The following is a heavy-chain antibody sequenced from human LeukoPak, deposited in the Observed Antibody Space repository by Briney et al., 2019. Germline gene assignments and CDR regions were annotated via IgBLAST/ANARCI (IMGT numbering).Heavy chain of an antibody. V-gene: IGHV3-23*01. D-gene: IGHD1-26*01. CDR3: AKRRGSSPYFFAY. CDR2: MSGSGGGT. CDR1: GFTFSSYA. J-gene: IGHJ4*02. Sequence: GGSLRLSCAASGFTFSSYAMTWVRQGPGKGLEWVSAMSGSGGGTYYADSVKGRFTISRDNSKNTLYLQMHSLRAEDTAVYYCAKRRGSSPYFFAYGAQEPLVTVSS.